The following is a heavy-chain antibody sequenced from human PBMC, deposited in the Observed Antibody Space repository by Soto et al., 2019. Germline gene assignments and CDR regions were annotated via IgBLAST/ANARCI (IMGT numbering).Heavy chain of an antibody. J-gene: IGHJ5*02. CDR1: GFTFSSYA. D-gene: IGHD4-4*01. CDR2: TSSSGGST. V-gene: IGHV3-23*01. CDR3: AKGGTVVHTWFDP. Sequence: GGSLRLSCAASGFTFSSYAMSWVRQAPGKGLEWVSTTSSSGGSTYYADSVKGRFTIFRDNSKNTLYLQMNSLRAEDRAVYFCAKGGTVVHTWFDPWGQGTLVTVSS.